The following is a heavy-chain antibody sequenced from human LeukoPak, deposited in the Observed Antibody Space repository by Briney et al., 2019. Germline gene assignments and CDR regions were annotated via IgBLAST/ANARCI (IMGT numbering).Heavy chain of an antibody. CDR1: GGSISSSSYY. CDR3: VRRPTHGYCSGGSCRVYYMDV. D-gene: IGHD2-15*01. V-gene: IGHV4-39*01. J-gene: IGHJ6*03. CDR2: IYYSGST. Sequence: SETLSLTCTVSGGSISSSSYYWGWIRQPPGKGLEWIGSIYYSGSTYYNPSLKSRVTISVDTSKNQFSLKLSSVTAADTAVYYCVRRPTHGYCSGGSCRVYYMDVWGKGTTVTVSS.